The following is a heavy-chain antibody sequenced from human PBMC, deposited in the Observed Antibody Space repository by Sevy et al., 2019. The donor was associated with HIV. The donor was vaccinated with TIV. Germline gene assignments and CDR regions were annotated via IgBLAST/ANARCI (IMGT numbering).Heavy chain of an antibody. D-gene: IGHD6-13*01. CDR3: ARAIGASGSF. J-gene: IGHJ4*02. CDR1: GFIFNDYW. CDR2: INEDGNKQ. Sequence: GGSLRLSCAASGFIFNDYWMHWVRQAPGKGLEWVANINEDGNKQYYVDSVKGRFTISRDNAKSSVFLEMNSLTVDDAAVYYCARAIGASGSFWGQGTLVIVSS. V-gene: IGHV3-7*03.